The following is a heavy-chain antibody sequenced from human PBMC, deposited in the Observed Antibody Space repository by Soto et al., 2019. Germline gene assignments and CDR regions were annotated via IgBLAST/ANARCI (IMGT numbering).Heavy chain of an antibody. J-gene: IGHJ4*02. CDR1: GGSVSSGSYY. D-gene: IGHD3-22*01. CDR2: IYYSGST. Sequence: QVQLQESGPGLVKPSETLSLTCTVSGGSVSSGSYYWSWIRQPPGKGLEWIGYIYYSGSTNYNPPLKSRVTISVDTSNNQFSLKLSSVTAADTAVYYCAREVGDYYDSRGYLFDYWGQGTLVTVSA. CDR3: AREVGDYYDSRGYLFDY. V-gene: IGHV4-61*01.